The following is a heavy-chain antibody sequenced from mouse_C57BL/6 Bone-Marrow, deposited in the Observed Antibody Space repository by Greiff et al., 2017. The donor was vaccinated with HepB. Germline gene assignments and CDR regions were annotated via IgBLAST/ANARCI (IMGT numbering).Heavy chain of an antibody. CDR3: AVYDSYAMDY. CDR1: GYTFTSYG. V-gene: IGHV1-55*01. Sequence: VQLQQSGAELARPGASVKLSCKASGYTFTSYGISWVKQRPGQGLEWIGDIYPGSGSTNYNEKFKSKAALTVDTSSSTAYMQLSSLTSEDSAVYYCAVYDSYAMDYWGQGTSVTVSS. CDR2: IYPGSGST. D-gene: IGHD2-3*01. J-gene: IGHJ4*01.